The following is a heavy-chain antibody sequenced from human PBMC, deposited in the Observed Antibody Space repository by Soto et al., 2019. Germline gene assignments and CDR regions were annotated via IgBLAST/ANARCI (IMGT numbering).Heavy chain of an antibody. J-gene: IGHJ4*02. Sequence: GLSLRLSYAASGLTFRSYGMHRVSQATGKGLEWVSYISSSSSTIYYADSVKGRFTISRDNAKNSLYLQMNSLRDEDTAVYYCARDYYDSSGYLGLLDYWGQGTLVTVSP. D-gene: IGHD3-22*01. CDR2: ISSSSSTI. CDR1: GLTFRSYG. V-gene: IGHV3-48*02. CDR3: ARDYYDSSGYLGLLDY.